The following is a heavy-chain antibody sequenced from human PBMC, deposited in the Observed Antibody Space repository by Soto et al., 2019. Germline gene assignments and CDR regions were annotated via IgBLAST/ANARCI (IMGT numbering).Heavy chain of an antibody. D-gene: IGHD3-3*01. Sequence: GSLRLSCAASGFTFSSYSMNWVRQAPGKGLEWVSSISSSSSYIYYADSVKGRFTISRDNAKNSLYLQMNSLRAEDTAVYYCARDATYYDFWSGYSPSGWFDPCGQRTLVTVSS. CDR3: ARDATYYDFWSGYSPSGWFDP. CDR1: GFTFSSYS. CDR2: ISSSSSYI. J-gene: IGHJ5*02. V-gene: IGHV3-21*01.